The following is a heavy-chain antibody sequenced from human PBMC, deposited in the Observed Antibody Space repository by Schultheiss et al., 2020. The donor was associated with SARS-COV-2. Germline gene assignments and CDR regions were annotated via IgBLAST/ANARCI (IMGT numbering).Heavy chain of an antibody. CDR3: ARDYYDSSGYYFYGMDV. J-gene: IGHJ6*02. Sequence: SETLSLTCTVSGGSFSDYYWGWIRQPPGKGLEWIGSIYYSGSTYYNPSLKSRVTISVDTSKNQFSLKLSSVTAADTAVYYCARDYYDSSGYYFYGMDVWGQGTTVTVSS. CDR1: GGSFSDYY. CDR2: IYYSGST. D-gene: IGHD3-22*01. V-gene: IGHV4-39*07.